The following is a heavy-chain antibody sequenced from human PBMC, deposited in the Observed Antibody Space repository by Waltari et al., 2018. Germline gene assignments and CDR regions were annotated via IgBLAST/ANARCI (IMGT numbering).Heavy chain of an antibody. V-gene: IGHV3-23*03. Sequence: EVQLLESGGGLVQPGGSLRLSCAASGFTFSSYAMRWVRQAPGKGLEWVSVIYSGGSTYYADSVKGRFTISRDNSKNTLYLQMNSLRAEDTAVYYCAKDQGGYYDFGYWGQGTLVTVSS. D-gene: IGHD3-3*01. CDR2: IYSGGST. J-gene: IGHJ4*02. CDR1: GFTFSSYA. CDR3: AKDQGGYYDFGY.